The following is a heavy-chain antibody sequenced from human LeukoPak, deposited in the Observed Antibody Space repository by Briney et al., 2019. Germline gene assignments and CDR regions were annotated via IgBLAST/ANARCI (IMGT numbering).Heavy chain of an antibody. V-gene: IGHV4-34*01. CDR2: INHSGST. D-gene: IGHD3-9*01. J-gene: IGHJ3*02. CDR3: ARARPPSSTGSHAFDI. CDR1: GGSFSGYH. Sequence: SETLXLTCAVYGGSFSGYHWSWMRQPPGKGLEWIGEINHSGSTHYNPSLKSRVSISVDTSKNQFSLKLSSVTAADTAVYYCARARPPSSTGSHAFDIWGQGTMVTVSS.